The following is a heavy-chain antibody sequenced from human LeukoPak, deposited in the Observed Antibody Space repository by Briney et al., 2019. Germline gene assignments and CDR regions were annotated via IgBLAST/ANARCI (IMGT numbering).Heavy chain of an antibody. V-gene: IGHV3-30*04. CDR2: ISYDGRNK. J-gene: IGHJ4*02. D-gene: IGHD5-12*01. Sequence: GGSLRLSCAASGFTFSTYAIHWVRQAQGKGLEWVAVISYDGRNKHYAESVKGRFTISRGNAKNSLYLQMNSLRAEDTAVFYCARDGTYTDYDPDFDIWGQGTLVAVSS. CDR3: ARDGTYTDYDPDFDI. CDR1: GFTFSTYA.